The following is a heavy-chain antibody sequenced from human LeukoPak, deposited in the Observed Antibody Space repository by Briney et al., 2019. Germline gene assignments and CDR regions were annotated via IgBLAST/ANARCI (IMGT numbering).Heavy chain of an antibody. CDR1: GGSISSSSYY. CDR2: IFYSGST. CDR3: ARPGLGGFELYYFDY. Sequence: SETLSLTCTVSGGSISSSSYYWGWIRQPPGKGLEWIGSIFYSGSTYYNPSLKSRVTISVDTSKNQFSLKLSSVTAADTAVYYCARPGLGGFELYYFDYWGQGTLVTVSS. D-gene: IGHD3-16*01. J-gene: IGHJ4*02. V-gene: IGHV4-39*01.